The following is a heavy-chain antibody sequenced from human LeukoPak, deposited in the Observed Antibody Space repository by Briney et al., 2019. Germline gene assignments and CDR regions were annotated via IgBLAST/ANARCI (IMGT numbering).Heavy chain of an antibody. CDR3: ARNDYGDSSYPPNVDFDY. CDR2: ISWNSGSI. D-gene: IGHD4-17*01. Sequence: AGGSLRLSCAASGFTFDDYAMHWVRQAPGKGLEWVSGISWNSGSIGYADSVKGRFTISRDNAKNSLYLQMNSLRAEDTAVYYCARNDYGDSSYPPNVDFDYWGQGTLVTVSS. J-gene: IGHJ4*02. CDR1: GFTFDDYA. V-gene: IGHV3-9*01.